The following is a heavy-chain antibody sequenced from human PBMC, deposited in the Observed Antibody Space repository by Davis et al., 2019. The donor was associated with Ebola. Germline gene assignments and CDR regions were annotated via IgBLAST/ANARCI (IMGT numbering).Heavy chain of an antibody. Sequence: GGSLRLSCAASGFTFSGSAMHWVRQASGKGLEWVGRIRSKANSYATAYAASAKGRFTTSRDDSKNTAYLQMNSLKTEDTAVYYCTSTTAPSLDYWGQGTLVTVSS. J-gene: IGHJ4*02. CDR1: GFTFSGSA. D-gene: IGHD4-11*01. CDR2: IRSKANSYAT. V-gene: IGHV3-73*01. CDR3: TSTTAPSLDY.